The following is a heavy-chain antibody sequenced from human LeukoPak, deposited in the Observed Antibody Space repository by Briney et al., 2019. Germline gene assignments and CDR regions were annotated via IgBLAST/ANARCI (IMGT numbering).Heavy chain of an antibody. CDR1: GYTFTSYG. CDR2: ISAYNGNT. J-gene: IGHJ6*03. V-gene: IGHV1-18*01. D-gene: IGHD3-22*01. Sequence: GASVKVSCKASGYTFTSYGISWGRQAPGQGLEWMGWISAYNGNTNYAQKLQGRVTMTTDTSTSTAYMELRSLRSDDTAVYYCARGSVYYYDSSGYYYYYMDVWGKGTTVTVSS. CDR3: ARGSVYYYDSSGYYYYYMDV.